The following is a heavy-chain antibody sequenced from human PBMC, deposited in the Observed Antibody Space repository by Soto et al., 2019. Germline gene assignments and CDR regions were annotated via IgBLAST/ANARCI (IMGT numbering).Heavy chain of an antibody. CDR3: AMVDVYVTPSPQDV. V-gene: IGHV1-18*01. J-gene: IGHJ6*02. D-gene: IGHD3-16*01. Sequence: QVQLVQSGAEVKNPGASVKVSCKASGYSFTRYGIGWARQAPGQGLEWMGCINAYNGNTNYAQNLQGRLTLTTDTSTTTAYMELRSLRSNDTAIYYCAMVDVYVTPSPQDVWGQGTTVTVSS. CDR1: GYSFTRYG. CDR2: INAYNGNT.